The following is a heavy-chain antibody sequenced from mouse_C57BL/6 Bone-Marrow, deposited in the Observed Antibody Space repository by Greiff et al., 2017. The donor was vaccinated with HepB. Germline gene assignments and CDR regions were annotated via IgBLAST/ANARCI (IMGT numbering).Heavy chain of an antibody. Sequence: QVQLQQPGAELVRPGTSVKLSCKASGYTFTSYWMHWVKQRPGQGLEWIGVIDPSDSYTNYNQKFKGKATLTVDTSSSTAYMQLSSLTSEDSAVYYCAIWYLTGYWGQGTTLTVSS. CDR3: AIWYLTGY. D-gene: IGHD2-1*01. V-gene: IGHV1-59*01. CDR1: GYTFTSYW. CDR2: IDPSDSYT. J-gene: IGHJ2*01.